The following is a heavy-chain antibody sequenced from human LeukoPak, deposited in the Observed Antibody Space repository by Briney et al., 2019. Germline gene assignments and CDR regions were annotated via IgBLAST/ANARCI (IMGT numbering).Heavy chain of an antibody. D-gene: IGHD6-6*01. CDR2: INHSGST. V-gene: IGHV4-34*01. CDR1: GGSFGGYY. J-gene: IGHJ4*02. Sequence: SETLSLTCAVYGGSFGGYYWSWIRQPPGKGLVWIGQINHSGSTDYNPSLKSRVTISVDTSKNQFSLKLSSVTAADTAVYYCARASAYSTSSGVNYWGQGTLVTVSS. CDR3: ARASAYSTSSGVNY.